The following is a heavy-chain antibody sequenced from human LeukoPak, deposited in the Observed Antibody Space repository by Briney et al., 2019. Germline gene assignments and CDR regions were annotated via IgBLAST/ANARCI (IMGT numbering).Heavy chain of an antibody. CDR1: GDTFIIND. J-gene: IGHJ3*02. V-gene: IGHV1-8*01. CDR3: ARVTAAGTWTFDI. CDR2: MNPNSGNT. D-gene: IGHD6-13*01. Sequence: ASVKVSCKASGDTFIINDINWVRQDTGQGLEWMGWMNPNSGNTGYAQKFQGRVTMTRNTSITTAYMELTDLRSEDTAVYYCARVTAAGTWTFDIWGQGTTVTVSS.